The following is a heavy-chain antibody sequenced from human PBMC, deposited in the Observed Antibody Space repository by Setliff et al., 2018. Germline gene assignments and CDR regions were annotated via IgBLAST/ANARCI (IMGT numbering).Heavy chain of an antibody. CDR2: ISAYNGNT. CDR1: GYTFTSYG. Sequence: GASVKVSCKASGYTFTSYGISWVRQAPGQGLEWMGWISAYNGNTNYAQKLQGRVTMTTDTSTSTAYMELRSLRSEDTAVYYCARDPTPVGATALDYWGQGTLVTVSS. V-gene: IGHV1-18*01. D-gene: IGHD1-26*01. J-gene: IGHJ4*02. CDR3: ARDPTPVGATALDY.